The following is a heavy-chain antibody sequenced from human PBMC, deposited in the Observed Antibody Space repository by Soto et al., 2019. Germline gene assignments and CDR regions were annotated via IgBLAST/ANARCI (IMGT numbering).Heavy chain of an antibody. D-gene: IGHD1-26*01. CDR2: INAGNGNT. Sequence: QVHLVQSGAEVKKPGASVKVSCKASGYTFTNYAMHWVRQAPGQRLEWMGWINAGNGNTKYSLKFQRRVTITRDTSASTAYTELISLRSEDTAVYDCASGGSLYWYFDLWCRGTLVTVSS. J-gene: IGHJ2*01. CDR1: GYTFTNYA. CDR3: ASGGSLYWYFDL. V-gene: IGHV1-3*01.